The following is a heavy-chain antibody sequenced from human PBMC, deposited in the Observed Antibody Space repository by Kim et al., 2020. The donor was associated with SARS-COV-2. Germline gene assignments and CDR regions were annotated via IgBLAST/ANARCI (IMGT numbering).Heavy chain of an antibody. Sequence: GGSLRLSCAASGFTFSSYAMSWVRQAPGKGLEWVSAISGSGGSTYYADSVKGRFTISRDNSKNTLYLQMNSLRAEDTAVYYCAKESRDYGGNSLYYYYGMDVWGQGTTVTVSS. CDR2: ISGSGGST. CDR3: AKESRDYGGNSLYYYYGMDV. CDR1: GFTFSSYA. J-gene: IGHJ6*02. V-gene: IGHV3-23*01. D-gene: IGHD4-17*01.